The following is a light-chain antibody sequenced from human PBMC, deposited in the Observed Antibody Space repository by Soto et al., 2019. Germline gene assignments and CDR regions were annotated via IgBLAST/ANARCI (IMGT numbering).Light chain of an antibody. V-gene: IGKV3-20*01. Sequence: ENVLTQSPGTLSLSPGERATLSCRASQSVSSNYLAWYQQKHGQAPRLLIYSASSRATGIPDRFSGSGSGTDFTFTISRLEPEDFAVYYCLQYGTSPAWTFGQGTKVEIK. CDR1: QSVSSNY. CDR2: SAS. CDR3: LQYGTSPAWT. J-gene: IGKJ1*01.